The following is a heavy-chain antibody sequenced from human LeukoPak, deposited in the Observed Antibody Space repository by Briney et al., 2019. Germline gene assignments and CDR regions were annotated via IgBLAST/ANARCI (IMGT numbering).Heavy chain of an antibody. V-gene: IGHV3-30*02. CDR3: AKDQYYYDSSTLDY. CDR2: IRYDGSNK. J-gene: IGHJ4*02. D-gene: IGHD3-22*01. CDR1: GFTFSSYG. Sequence: GGSLRLSCAASGFTFSSYGMHWVRQAPGKGLEWVAFIRYDGSNKYYADSVKGRFTISRDNSKNTLYLQMNSLRAEDTAVYYCAKDQYYYDSSTLDYWGQGTLVTVSS.